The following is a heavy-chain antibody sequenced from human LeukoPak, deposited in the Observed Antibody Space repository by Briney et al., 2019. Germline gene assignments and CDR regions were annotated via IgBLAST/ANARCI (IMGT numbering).Heavy chain of an antibody. V-gene: IGHV4-31*03. CDR2: IYYSGST. Sequence: PSQTLSLTCTVSGGSISSGGYYWSWIRQHPGRGLEWIGYIYYSGSTYYNPSLKSRVTISVATSKNQFSLKLGSVTAADTAVYYCAREDGYSGSYYDYWGQGTLVTVSS. D-gene: IGHD1-26*01. J-gene: IGHJ4*02. CDR1: GGSISSGGYY. CDR3: AREDGYSGSYYDY.